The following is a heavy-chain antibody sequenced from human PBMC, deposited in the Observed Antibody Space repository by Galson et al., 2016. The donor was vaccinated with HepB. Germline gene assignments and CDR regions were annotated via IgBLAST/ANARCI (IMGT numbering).Heavy chain of an antibody. CDR2: ISYDGRNT. D-gene: IGHD1-26*01. CDR1: GFTFNAYG. J-gene: IGHJ4*02. CDR3: ARDAPLGGATHPPPYYFDK. V-gene: IGHV3-30*15. Sequence: SLRLSCAASGFTFNAYGVHWVRQAPGKGLEWVAVISYDGRNTYYADSVTGRFTSSRDNSKSTLHLEMSSLRVEDTAVHYCARDAPLGGATHPPPYYFDKWGQGTLVTVSS.